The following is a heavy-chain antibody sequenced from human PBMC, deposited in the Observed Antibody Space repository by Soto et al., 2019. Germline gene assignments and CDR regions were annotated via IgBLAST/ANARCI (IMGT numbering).Heavy chain of an antibody. CDR1: VFTFSSNA. V-gene: IGHV3-23*01. CDR3: ARASGESYPGSRVFDS. Sequence: GGALRLSCAASVFTFSSNAMTWVRQAPGKGLEWVSVITNTGGDALYADSVKGRFTISRDNSKNTLYLQMNSLRAEDTAMYYCARASGESYPGSRVFDSWGQGTRVTVSS. J-gene: IGHJ4*02. D-gene: IGHD3-10*01. CDR2: ITNTGGDA.